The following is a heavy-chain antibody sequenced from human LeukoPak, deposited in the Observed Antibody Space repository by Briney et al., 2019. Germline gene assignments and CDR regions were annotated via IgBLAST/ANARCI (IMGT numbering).Heavy chain of an antibody. D-gene: IGHD2-2*01. CDR2: IYYSGST. V-gene: IGHV4-39*01. CDR3: AGWYCTSTTCYHLAY. J-gene: IGHJ4*02. CDR1: GGSISSSSYY. Sequence: SETLSLTCTVSGGSISSSSYYWGWIRQPPGKGLEWIGSIYYSGSTYYNPSLRSRVTISVDTSKNQFYLKLNSVTAADTAVYYCAGWYCTSTTCYHLAYWGQGTLVTVSS.